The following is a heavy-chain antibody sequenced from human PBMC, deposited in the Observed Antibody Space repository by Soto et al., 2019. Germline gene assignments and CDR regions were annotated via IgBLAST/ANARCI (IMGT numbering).Heavy chain of an antibody. V-gene: IGHV3-23*01. CDR2: ISGSGGST. CDR1: GFTFSSYA. D-gene: IGHD3-3*01. Sequence: GGSLRLSCAASGFTFSSYAMSWVRQAPGKGLEWVSAISGSGGSTYYADSVKGRFTISRDNSKNTLYLQMNSLRAEDTAVYYCAKWTDYDFWSGYYYFDYWGQGTLVTVSS. J-gene: IGHJ4*02. CDR3: AKWTDYDFWSGYYYFDY.